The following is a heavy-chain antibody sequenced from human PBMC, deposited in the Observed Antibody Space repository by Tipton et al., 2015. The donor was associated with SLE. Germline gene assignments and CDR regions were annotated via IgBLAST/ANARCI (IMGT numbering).Heavy chain of an antibody. CDR1: GAALSSDYW. V-gene: IGHV4-4*02. CDR3: AREVYGRFPI. D-gene: IGHD3-10*01. Sequence: TLSLTCAVSGAALSSDYWWHWVRQFPGKGLEWIGEINDSGRAYYTPSLKSRVSISLDKSRNQFSLRLNSVTAADTAVYYCAREVYGRFPIWGQGALVTVSS. J-gene: IGHJ4*02. CDR2: INDSGRA.